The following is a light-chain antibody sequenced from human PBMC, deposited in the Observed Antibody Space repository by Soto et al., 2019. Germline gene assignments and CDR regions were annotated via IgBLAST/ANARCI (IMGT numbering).Light chain of an antibody. Sequence: QAVVTQPPSVSAAPGQKVTISCSGSGSNIGNNYVSWYQQLPGTAPKLLIYDNNRRPSVIPDRFSGSKSGTSATLGITGLQTGDEGDYYCGTWESSLRVVVFGGGTKLTVL. CDR2: DNN. CDR1: GSNIGNNY. CDR3: GTWESSLRVVV. J-gene: IGLJ2*01. V-gene: IGLV1-51*01.